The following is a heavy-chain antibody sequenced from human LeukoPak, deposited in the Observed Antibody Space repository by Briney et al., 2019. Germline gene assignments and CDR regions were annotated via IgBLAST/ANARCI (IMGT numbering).Heavy chain of an antibody. Sequence: ASVKVSCKASGGTFSSYAISWVRQAPGQGLEWMGGIIPIFGTANYAQKFQGRVTITADESTSTAYMELSSLRSEDTAVYYCARISGIVMTHQWDWFDPWGQGTLVTVSS. CDR1: GGTFSSYA. V-gene: IGHV1-69*13. CDR2: IIPIFGTA. D-gene: IGHD3-10*01. CDR3: ARISGIVMTHQWDWFDP. J-gene: IGHJ5*02.